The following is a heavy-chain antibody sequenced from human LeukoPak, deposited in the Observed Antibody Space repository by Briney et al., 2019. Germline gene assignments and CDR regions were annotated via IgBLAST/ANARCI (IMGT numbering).Heavy chain of an antibody. CDR1: GFTFDDCA. J-gene: IGHJ6*03. CDR2: ISWDGGST. D-gene: IGHD6-13*01. Sequence: GGSLRLSCAASGFTFDDCAMHWVRQAPGKGLEWVSLISWDGGSTYYADSVKGRFTISRDNSKNSLYLQMNSLRAEDTALYYCAKGSSSWYVNYYYYMDVWGKGTTVTVSS. V-gene: IGHV3-43D*03. CDR3: AKGSSSWYVNYYYYMDV.